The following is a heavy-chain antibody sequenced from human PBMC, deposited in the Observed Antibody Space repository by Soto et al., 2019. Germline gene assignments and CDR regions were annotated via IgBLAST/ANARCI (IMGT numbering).Heavy chain of an antibody. CDR3: ARGDRGGFDL. V-gene: IGHV3-74*01. CDR2: VHSDGTTT. D-gene: IGHD3-10*01. Sequence: EVQLVESGGGLVQPGESLRLSCAASGFTFDYYWMHWVRQAPGKGLVWVSRVHSDGTTTTYADSVKGRFTISRDNARNTVSLQMGSLRAEGTAIYYCARGDRGGFDLWGHGTVVTVSS. J-gene: IGHJ3*01. CDR1: GFTFDYYW.